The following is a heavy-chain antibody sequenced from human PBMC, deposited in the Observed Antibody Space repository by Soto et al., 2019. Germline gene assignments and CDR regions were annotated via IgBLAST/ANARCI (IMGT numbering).Heavy chain of an antibody. CDR2: INHSGST. CDR3: VRFDQYYYYMDV. J-gene: IGHJ6*03. Sequence: GSLRLSCAVYGGSFSGYYWSWIRQPPGKGLEWIGEINHSGSTNYNPSLKSRVTISVDTSKNQFSLKLSAVTAADTAVYYCVRFDQYYYYMDVWGKGTTVTVSS. V-gene: IGHV4-34*01. D-gene: IGHD3-9*01. CDR1: GGSFSGYY.